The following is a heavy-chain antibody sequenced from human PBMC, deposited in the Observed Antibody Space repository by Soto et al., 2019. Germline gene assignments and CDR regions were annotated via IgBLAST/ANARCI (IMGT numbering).Heavy chain of an antibody. CDR1: GYTFTSYG. J-gene: IGHJ1*01. V-gene: IGHV1-18*04. CDR3: AMDYGDRPEYFKH. CDR2: ISPLKGRT. D-gene: IGHD4-17*01. Sequence: QVQLVQSGPDLKRPGASMKVSCKASGYTFTSYGISWVRQAPGQGLEWMAWISPLKGRTQYSQKAQGRATLRTDTSSNTAYMEMTTLRVDDTAVYYCAMDYGDRPEYFKHWGPGTLVTVS.